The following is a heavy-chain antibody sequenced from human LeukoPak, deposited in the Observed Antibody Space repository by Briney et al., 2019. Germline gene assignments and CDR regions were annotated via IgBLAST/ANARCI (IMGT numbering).Heavy chain of an antibody. CDR3: ARVRHGWLDP. D-gene: IGHD3-16*01. CDR1: GDSISSYY. Sequence: SETLSLTXTVSGDSISSYYWSWIWQPPGKGLEWIGYIYYTGSTNYNPPLKSRVTISVDTSKNQFSLKLGSVTAADTAVHYCARVRHGWLDPWGQGTLVTVSS. J-gene: IGHJ5*02. CDR2: IYYTGST. V-gene: IGHV4-59*01.